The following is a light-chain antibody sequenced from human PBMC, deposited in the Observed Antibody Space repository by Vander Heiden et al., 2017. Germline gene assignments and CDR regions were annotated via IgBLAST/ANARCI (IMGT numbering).Light chain of an antibody. Sequence: IVITQSPATLSVSPGERATLSCRASQSVSSNLAWYQQKPGQAPRLLIYGASTMDTGIPARFNGSGYGPEFTLTISRRQSEDFAVYYCPQYNNWDPETFGQGTKVEIK. J-gene: IGKJ1*01. CDR3: PQYNNWDPET. CDR2: GAS. V-gene: IGKV3-15*01. CDR1: QSVSSN.